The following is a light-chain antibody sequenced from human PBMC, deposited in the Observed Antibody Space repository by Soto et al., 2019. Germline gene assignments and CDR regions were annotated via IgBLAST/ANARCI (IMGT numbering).Light chain of an antibody. CDR2: GAI. J-gene: IGKJ5*01. Sequence: EIVLTQSPGTLSLSPGERATLSCRASQSLYFSFLAWYQQKSGQAPRLLIHGAISRAAGIPARFSGRDSGTDFTLIIGAVEPEDSAVYYCQQYGRPPYTFGRGTRLEI. CDR3: QQYGRPPYT. CDR1: QSLYFSF. V-gene: IGKV3-20*01.